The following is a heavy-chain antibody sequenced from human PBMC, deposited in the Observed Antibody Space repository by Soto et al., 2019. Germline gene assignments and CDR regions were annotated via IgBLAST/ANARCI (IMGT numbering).Heavy chain of an antibody. J-gene: IGHJ5*02. V-gene: IGHV3-74*01. CDR3: ARGDGNRDDGNSYLGRP. D-gene: IGHD5-12*01. CDR2: IKSDGSGT. CDR1: GFTFSSYW. Sequence: EVQLVESGGGLVQPGEPLTLSCAASGFTFSSYWMHWVRQAPVKGLVWASRIKSDGSGTYYADSVKGRLTISRDNDKNSVYLQMNSMRVEDSAVYFCARGDGNRDDGNSYLGRPWGQGTLVTVSS.